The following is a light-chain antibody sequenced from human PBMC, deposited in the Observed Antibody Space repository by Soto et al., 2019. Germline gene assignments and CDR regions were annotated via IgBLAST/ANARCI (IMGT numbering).Light chain of an antibody. CDR1: TSNIGSNA. CDR3: AAWDDSLNGPV. J-gene: IGLJ3*02. V-gene: IGLV1-44*01. Sequence: QLVLTQPPSASGTPGQTVTISCSGSTSNIGSNAVHWYQHLPGTAPKLLMYSNNQRPSGVRDRFSGFKSDTSASLAISGLHSEEEAEYYCAAWDDSLNGPVFGGGTKVTVL. CDR2: SNN.